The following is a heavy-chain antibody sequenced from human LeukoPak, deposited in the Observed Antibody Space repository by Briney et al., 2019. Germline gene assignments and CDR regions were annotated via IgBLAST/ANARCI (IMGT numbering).Heavy chain of an antibody. CDR2: ISSSGDNS. CDR3: AKDFRQPHDAFDI. J-gene: IGHJ3*02. Sequence: GGSLRLSCAASGFTFSNYAMSWVRQAPGKGLEWVSAISSSGDNSYYADSVKGRFTISRDNSKNTLYLQMSSLRVEDAAVYYCAKDFRQPHDAFDIWGQGTMVTVSS. CDR1: GFTFSNYA. D-gene: IGHD6-6*01. V-gene: IGHV3-23*01.